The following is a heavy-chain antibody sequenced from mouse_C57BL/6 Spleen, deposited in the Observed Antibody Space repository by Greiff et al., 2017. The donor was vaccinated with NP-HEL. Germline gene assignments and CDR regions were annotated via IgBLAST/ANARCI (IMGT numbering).Heavy chain of an antibody. CDR2: IDPETGGT. V-gene: IGHV1-15*01. Sequence: VQLQQSGAELVRPGASVTLSCKASGYTFTDYEMHWVKQTPVHGLEWIGAIDPETGGTAYNQKFKGKAILTADKSSSTAYMELRSLTSEDSAVYYWTRWGYYGSSSPWFAYWGQGTLVTVSA. CDR1: GYTFTDYE. D-gene: IGHD1-1*01. J-gene: IGHJ3*01. CDR3: TRWGYYGSSSPWFAY.